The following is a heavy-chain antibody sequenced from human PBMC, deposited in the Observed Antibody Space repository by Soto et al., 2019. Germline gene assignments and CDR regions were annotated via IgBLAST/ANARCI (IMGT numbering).Heavy chain of an antibody. J-gene: IGHJ5*02. Sequence: PGESLKISCAASGFTFSSSAMSWVRQAPGKGLEWVSGISGRGESKYYADSVKGRFTVSRDNSNNTLYLQMNSLRAEDTAVYYCAKSPLVSSRRGYSSAWVLGRLDPWRQGSLVPVSS. D-gene: IGHD6-19*01. V-gene: IGHV3-23*01. CDR1: GFTFSSSA. CDR3: AKSPLVSSRRGYSSAWVLGRLDP. CDR2: ISGRGESK.